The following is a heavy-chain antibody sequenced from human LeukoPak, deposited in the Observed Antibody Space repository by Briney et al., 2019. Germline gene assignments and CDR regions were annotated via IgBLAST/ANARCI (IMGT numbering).Heavy chain of an antibody. CDR1: GYTLTELS. D-gene: IGHD3-16*01. V-gene: IGHV1-18*01. CDR3: ARATYEYYYYYYMDV. CDR2: ISAYNGNT. Sequence: ASVKVSCKVSGYTLTELSMHWVRQAPGQGLEWMGWISAYNGNTNYAQKLQGRVTMTTDTSTSTAYMELRSLRSDDTAVYYCARATYEYYYYYYMDVWGKGTTVTISS. J-gene: IGHJ6*03.